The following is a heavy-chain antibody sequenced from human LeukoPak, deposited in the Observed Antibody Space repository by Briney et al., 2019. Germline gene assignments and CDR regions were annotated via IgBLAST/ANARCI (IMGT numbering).Heavy chain of an antibody. CDR3: ARDGYYDRSNYYDY. V-gene: IGHV3-64*01. CDR2: ISTDGGRT. J-gene: IGHJ4*02. CDR1: GFRFDDYG. Sequence: GGSLRLSCAASGFRFDDYGMSWVRQAPGRGLEYVSAISTDGGRTYYANSVKGRFTISRDNSKNTLYLQMGSLRPEDMAVYYCARDGYYDRSNYYDYWGQGTLVTVSS. D-gene: IGHD3-22*01.